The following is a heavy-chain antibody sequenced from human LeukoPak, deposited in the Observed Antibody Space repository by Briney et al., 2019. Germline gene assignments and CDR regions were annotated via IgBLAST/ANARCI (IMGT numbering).Heavy chain of an antibody. J-gene: IGHJ5*02. Sequence: KASETLSLTCTVSGASISSSSHYWGWIRQPPGKGLEWIGSIYYSGSTYYNPSLKSRVTISVDTSKNQFSLKLSSVTAADTAVYYCARRFSGYSSGWYAGWFDPWGQGTLVTVSS. D-gene: IGHD6-19*01. CDR3: ARRFSGYSSGWYAGWFDP. CDR2: IYYSGST. CDR1: GASISSSSHY. V-gene: IGHV4-39*01.